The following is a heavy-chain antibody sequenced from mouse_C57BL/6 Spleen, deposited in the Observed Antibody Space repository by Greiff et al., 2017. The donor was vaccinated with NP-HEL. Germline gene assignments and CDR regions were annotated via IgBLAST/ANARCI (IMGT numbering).Heavy chain of an antibody. Sequence: QVHVKQSGAELVRPGASVKLSCKASGYTFTDYYINWVKQRPGQGLEWIARIYPGSGNTYYNEKFKGKATLTAEKSSSTAYMQLSSLTSEDSAVYFCARGAYYSNPFDVWGTGTTVTVSS. D-gene: IGHD2-5*01. V-gene: IGHV1-76*01. CDR2: IYPGSGNT. CDR3: ARGAYYSNPFDV. J-gene: IGHJ1*03. CDR1: GYTFTDYY.